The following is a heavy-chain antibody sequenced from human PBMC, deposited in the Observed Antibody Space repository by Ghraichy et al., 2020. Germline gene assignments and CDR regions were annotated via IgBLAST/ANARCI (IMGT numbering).Heavy chain of an antibody. V-gene: IGHV1-69*02. Sequence: SVKVSCKASGGTFSSYTISWVRQAPGQGLEWMGRIIPILGIANYAQKFQGRVTITADKSTSTAYMELSSLRSEDTAVYYCAREHRDYPRAGYFDYWGQGTLVTVSS. CDR2: IIPILGIA. CDR3: AREHRDYPRAGYFDY. CDR1: GGTFSSYT. J-gene: IGHJ4*02. D-gene: IGHD4-17*01.